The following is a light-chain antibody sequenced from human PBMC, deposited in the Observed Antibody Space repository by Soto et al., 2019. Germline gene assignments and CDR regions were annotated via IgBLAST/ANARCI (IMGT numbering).Light chain of an antibody. Sequence: QSALTQPGSMSGSPGQSITISCSGTSSDIGSYNLVSWYQQHPGKAPKVIIFEGSRLPSGVSSRFSGSKSGNTASLTISGLRPEDEADYYCSSYAGSNVLVVFGGGTQLTVL. CDR1: SSDIGSYNL. V-gene: IGLV2-23*01. CDR3: SSYAGSNVLVV. J-gene: IGLJ2*01. CDR2: EGS.